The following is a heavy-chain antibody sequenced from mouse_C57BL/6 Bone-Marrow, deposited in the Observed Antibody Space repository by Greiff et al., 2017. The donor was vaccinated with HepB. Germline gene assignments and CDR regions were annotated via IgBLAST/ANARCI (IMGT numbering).Heavy chain of an antibody. Sequence: EVKLVESGGGLVQPGGSLKLSCAASGFTFSDYGMAWVRQAPRQGPEWVAFISNLAYSIYYADTVTGRFTISRENAKNTLYLEMSSLRSEDTAMYYCARGGTYYGSRNYAMDYWGQGTSVTVSS. V-gene: IGHV5-15*01. CDR2: ISNLAYSI. CDR1: GFTFSDYG. J-gene: IGHJ4*01. D-gene: IGHD1-1*01. CDR3: ARGGTYYGSRNYAMDY.